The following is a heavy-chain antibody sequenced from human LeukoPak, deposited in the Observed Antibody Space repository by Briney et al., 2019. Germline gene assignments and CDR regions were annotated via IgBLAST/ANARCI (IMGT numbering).Heavy chain of an antibody. J-gene: IGHJ4*02. D-gene: IGHD3-10*01. CDR1: GFTFSSYG. CDR2: IWDDGSNN. V-gene: IGHV3-33*06. CDR3: AKDHSTHYYGSGTYGPRGYSDY. Sequence: GRSLRLSCAASGFTFSSYGMHWVRQAPGKGLEWVALIWDDGSNNYYADSVKVRFTISRDNSKDKLYLQMNSLRAEDTAVYYCAKDHSTHYYGSGTYGPRGYSDYWGQGTLVTVSS.